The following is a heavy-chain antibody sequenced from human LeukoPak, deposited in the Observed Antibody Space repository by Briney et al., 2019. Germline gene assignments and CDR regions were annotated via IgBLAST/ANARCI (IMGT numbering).Heavy chain of an antibody. D-gene: IGHD4-23*01. CDR1: GFTFGDYA. Sequence: GGSLRLSCTASGFTFGDYAMSWVRQAPGKGLEWVGFIRSKAYGGTADYAASVKDRFTISRDDSKSIAYLQMNSLKTEDTAVYYCTRNSPLDYWGQGNLVTVSS. V-gene: IGHV3-49*04. CDR2: IRSKAYGGTA. J-gene: IGHJ4*02. CDR3: TRNSPLDY.